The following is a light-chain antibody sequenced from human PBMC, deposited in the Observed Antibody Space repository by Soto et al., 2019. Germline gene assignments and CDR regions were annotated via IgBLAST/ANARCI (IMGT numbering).Light chain of an antibody. V-gene: IGKV3D-15*01. CDR3: QQYGNSPPIT. Sequence: EVVMTPSPATLSLSPEERATLSCRASQTIDNTLAWYQQKPGQAPRLLIYGASTRATGIPARFSGSGSGTDFTLTISRLEPEDFAVYYCQQYGNSPPITFGGGTKVDI. CDR2: GAS. CDR1: QTIDNT. J-gene: IGKJ4*01.